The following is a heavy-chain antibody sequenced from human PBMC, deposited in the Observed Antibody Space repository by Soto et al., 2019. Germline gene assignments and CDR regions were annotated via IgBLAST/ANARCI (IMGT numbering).Heavy chain of an antibody. D-gene: IGHD2-8*01. V-gene: IGHV4-34*01. J-gene: IGHJ6*02. Sequence: SETLSLSCTVYGGSFSGYYGSWIRQPPGRGLECIGDINHRGSTNYKPSLKSRVTISVDRSKNQFSLKLSSVTAADTAVYYCARGRGDGVGVPYYYYGMDVWGQGTTVTVSS. CDR2: INHRGST. CDR1: GGSFSGYY. CDR3: ARGRGDGVGVPYYYYGMDV.